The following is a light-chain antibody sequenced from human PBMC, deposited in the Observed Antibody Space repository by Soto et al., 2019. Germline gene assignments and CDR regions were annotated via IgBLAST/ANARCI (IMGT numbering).Light chain of an antibody. J-gene: IGKJ4*01. Sequence: EIVMTQSPATLSVSPGERATLSYRASQSVSNSLAWYQEKPGQAPRLLIYGASTRVTGLPARFSGSGSGTEFSLTISSLQSEDFAVYYCLQYENWLTFGGGTKVEI. CDR2: GAS. CDR1: QSVSNS. V-gene: IGKV3-15*01. CDR3: LQYENWLT.